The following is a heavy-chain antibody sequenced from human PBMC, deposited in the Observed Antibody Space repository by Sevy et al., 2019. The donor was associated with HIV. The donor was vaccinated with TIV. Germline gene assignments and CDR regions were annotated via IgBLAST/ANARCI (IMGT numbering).Heavy chain of an antibody. D-gene: IGHD4-4*01. CDR2: ISYDGSNK. Sequence: GGSLRLSCAASGFPFSTYALHWVRQAPGKGLEWVAVISYDGSNKYYADSVKGRFTISRDSSKNTLYLQMNSLTTEDTAVYYCARDLRSNYNNFFEPWGQGTLVTVSS. CDR1: GFPFSTYA. CDR3: ARDLRSNYNNFFEP. J-gene: IGHJ5*02. V-gene: IGHV3-30-3*01.